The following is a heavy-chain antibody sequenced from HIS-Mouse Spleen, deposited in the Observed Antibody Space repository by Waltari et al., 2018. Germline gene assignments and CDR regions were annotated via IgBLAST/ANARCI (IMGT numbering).Heavy chain of an antibody. D-gene: IGHD4-4*01. CDR2: SGTAGDT. J-gene: IGHJ4*02. V-gene: IGHV3-13*01. Sequence: EVQLVESGGGLVQPGGSLRLSCAASGFTFSSYDMHWVRQATGKGLGWVSASGTAGDTYYPGSVKGRFTISRENAKNSLYLQMNSLRAGDTAVYYCARGYSNYVPYFDYWGQGTLVTVSS. CDR3: ARGYSNYVPYFDY. CDR1: GFTFSSYD.